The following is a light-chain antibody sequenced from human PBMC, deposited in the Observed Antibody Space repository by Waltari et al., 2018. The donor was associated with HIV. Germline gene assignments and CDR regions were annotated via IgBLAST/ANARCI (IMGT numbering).Light chain of an antibody. Sequence: QSALTQPASVSGSPGQSITISCTGTSSDIGGYNYVSWHQHHTGRAPKLIIFEVSNRPSGVSNRFSGSKSGNTASLIISGLLAEDDADYYCSSYTSGTTWVFGGGTKLTVL. CDR1: SSDIGGYNY. CDR2: EVS. V-gene: IGLV2-14*01. CDR3: SSYTSGTTWV. J-gene: IGLJ3*02.